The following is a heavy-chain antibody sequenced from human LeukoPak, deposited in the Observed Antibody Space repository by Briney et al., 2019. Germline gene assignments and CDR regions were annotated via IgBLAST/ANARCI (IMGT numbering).Heavy chain of an antibody. CDR1: GLTFSSSA. V-gene: IGHV3-73*01. Sequence: GGSLRLSCVVSGLTFSSSAMHWVRQASGKGLEWVGRIRSKANSYATGYTESVKGRFTISRDDSKNTAFLQMNSLKTEDTAVYYCTTGGGQLLYWGQGTLVTVSS. CDR2: IRSKANSYAT. CDR3: TTGGGQLLY. J-gene: IGHJ4*02. D-gene: IGHD2-2*01.